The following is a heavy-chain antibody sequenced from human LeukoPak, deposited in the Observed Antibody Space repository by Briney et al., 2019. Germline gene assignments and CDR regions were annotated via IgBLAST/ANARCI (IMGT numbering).Heavy chain of an antibody. D-gene: IGHD1-26*01. CDR3: ARERSRAVGLRWFDP. Sequence: SQTLSLTCTVSGGSISSGDYYWSWIRQPPGKGLEWIGYIYYSGSTYYNPSLKSRVTISVDTSKNQFSLKLSSVTAADTAVYYCARERSRAVGLRWFDPWGQGTLVTVSS. CDR1: GGSISSGDYY. J-gene: IGHJ5*02. V-gene: IGHV4-30-4*08. CDR2: IYYSGST.